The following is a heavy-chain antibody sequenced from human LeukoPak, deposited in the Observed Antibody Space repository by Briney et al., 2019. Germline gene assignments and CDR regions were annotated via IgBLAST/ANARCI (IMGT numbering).Heavy chain of an antibody. D-gene: IGHD3-3*01. V-gene: IGHV3-74*01. Sequence: PGGSLRLSCEASGFTFSSYWMHWVRQAPGKGLVWVSRINSDGSSTSYADSVKGRFTISRDNAKNTLYLQMNSLRAEDTAVYYCARDDYDFWSGYSLDYWGQGTLVTVSS. CDR3: ARDDYDFWSGYSLDY. CDR2: INSDGSST. CDR1: GFTFSSYW. J-gene: IGHJ4*02.